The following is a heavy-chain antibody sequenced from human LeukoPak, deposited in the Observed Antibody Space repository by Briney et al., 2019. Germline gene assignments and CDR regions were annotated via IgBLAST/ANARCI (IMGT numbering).Heavy chain of an antibody. J-gene: IGHJ4*02. CDR2: IYYSGST. D-gene: IGHD5-12*01. Sequence: SETLSLTCTVSGGSISSSSYYWGWIRQPPGKGLEWIGSIYYSGSTYYNPSLKSRVTISLDTSKNQFSLKLSSVTAADTAVYYCARGTYSGYDYDPRYYFDYWGQGTLVTVSS. CDR3: ARGTYSGYDYDPRYYFDY. CDR1: GGSISSSSYY. V-gene: IGHV4-39*01.